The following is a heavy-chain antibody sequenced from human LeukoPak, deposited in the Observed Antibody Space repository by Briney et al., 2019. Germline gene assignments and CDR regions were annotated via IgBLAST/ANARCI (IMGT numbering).Heavy chain of an antibody. D-gene: IGHD2-2*01. CDR3: ARDRGLYCSSTSCYYYYYYGMDV. CDR1: GGSISRYY. J-gene: IGHJ6*02. CDR2: IYYSGST. V-gene: IGHV4-59*01. Sequence: SETLSLTCTVSGGSISRYYWSWIRQPPGNGLEWIGYIYYSGSTNYNPSLKSRVTISVDTSKNQFSLKLSSVTAADTAVYYCARDRGLYCSSTSCYYYYYYGMDVWGQGTTVTVSS.